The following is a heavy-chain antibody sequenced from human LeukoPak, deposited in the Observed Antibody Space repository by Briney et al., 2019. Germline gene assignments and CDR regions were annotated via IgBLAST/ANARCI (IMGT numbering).Heavy chain of an antibody. CDR1: GFTFSSYS. V-gene: IGHV3-21*01. Sequence: GGSLRLSCAASGFTFSSYSMNWVRQAPGKGLEWVSSISSSSSYIYYADSVKGRFTISRDNAKNSLYLQMNSLRAEGTAVYYCARDRIRVTYYYDSSGYYPGFDYWGQGTLVTVSS. CDR3: ARDRIRVTYYYDSSGYYPGFDY. J-gene: IGHJ4*02. D-gene: IGHD3-22*01. CDR2: ISSSSSYI.